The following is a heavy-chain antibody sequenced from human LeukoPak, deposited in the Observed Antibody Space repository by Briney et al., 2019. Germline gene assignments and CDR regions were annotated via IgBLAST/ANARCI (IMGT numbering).Heavy chain of an antibody. J-gene: IGHJ4*02. V-gene: IGHV3-23*01. D-gene: IGHD6-13*01. Sequence: PGGSLRLSCAASGFTFSSHWMSWVRQAPGKGLEWVSSISGSGGTTYYADSVKGRFTISRDNSKNTLYLQMNSLRPDDMAVYYCAKGNGKAAAGSVVDYWGQGTLVTVSS. CDR3: AKGNGKAAAGSVVDY. CDR1: GFTFSSHW. CDR2: ISGSGGTT.